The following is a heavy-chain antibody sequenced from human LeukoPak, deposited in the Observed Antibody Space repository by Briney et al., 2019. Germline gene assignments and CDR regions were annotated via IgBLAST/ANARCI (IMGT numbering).Heavy chain of an antibody. V-gene: IGHV1-18*01. J-gene: IGHJ4*02. CDR1: GGTFSSYA. Sequence: ASVKVSCKASGGTFSSYAISWVRQAPGQGLEWMGWISAYNGNTNYAQKLQGRVTMTTDTSTSTAYMELRSLRSDDTAVYYCARDYYDSSGYPEFDYWGQGTLVTVSS. CDR2: ISAYNGNT. CDR3: ARDYYDSSGYPEFDY. D-gene: IGHD3-22*01.